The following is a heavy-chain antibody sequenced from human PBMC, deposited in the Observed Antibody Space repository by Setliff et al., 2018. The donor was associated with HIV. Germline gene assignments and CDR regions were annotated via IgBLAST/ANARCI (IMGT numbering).Heavy chain of an antibody. Sequence: ASVKVSCKASGYTFTNYAIHWVRQAPGQRLEWMGWINAGNGNTKYSQEVQGRVTITRDTSASTAYMEVNSLRSEDMAVYYCARGRMGYSSSWYAGGNIWGQGTMVTVSS. D-gene: IGHD6-13*01. CDR3: ARGRMGYSSSWYAGGNI. J-gene: IGHJ3*02. CDR2: INAGNGNT. CDR1: GYTFTNYA. V-gene: IGHV1-3*03.